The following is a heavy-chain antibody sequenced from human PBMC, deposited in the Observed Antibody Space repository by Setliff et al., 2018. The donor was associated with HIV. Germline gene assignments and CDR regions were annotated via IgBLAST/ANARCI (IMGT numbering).Heavy chain of an antibody. CDR2: IIPMLATA. V-gene: IGHV1-69*13. J-gene: IGHJ6*03. CDR3: ARAAYYDSRDFSDYYYMDV. CDR1: GYTLTEVS. D-gene: IGHD3-22*01. Sequence: SVKVSCKISGYTLTEVSMHWVRQAPGQGLEWMGGIIPMLATANYAQKFQGRVTITADESTSTAYMELSGLSSEDTAVYYCARAAYYDSRDFSDYYYMDVGGTG.